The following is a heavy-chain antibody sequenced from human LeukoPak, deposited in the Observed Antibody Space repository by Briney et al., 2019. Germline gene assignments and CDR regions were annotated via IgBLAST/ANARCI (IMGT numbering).Heavy chain of an antibody. CDR3: ARESRHYDFWSGFQNSNWFDP. J-gene: IGHJ5*02. CDR1: GYTFTSYA. Sequence: SVKVSCKASGYTFTSYAMHWVRQAPGQRLEWMGWINAGNANTKYSQKFQGRVTITRDTSASTAYMELSSLRSEDTAVYYCARESRHYDFWSGFQNSNWFDPWGQGTLVTVSS. D-gene: IGHD3-3*01. CDR2: INAGNANT. V-gene: IGHV1-3*01.